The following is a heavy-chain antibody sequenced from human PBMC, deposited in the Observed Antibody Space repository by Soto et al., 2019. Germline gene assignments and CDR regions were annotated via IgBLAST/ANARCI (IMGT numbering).Heavy chain of an antibody. CDR2: IDWDDDK. D-gene: IGHD2-15*01. Sequence: SGPTLVNPTQTLTLTCTFSGFSLSTSGMRVSWIRQPPGKALEWLARIDWDDDKFYNTSLKTRLTISKDSSKNQVVLTMTNMDPVDTATYYCARMFHCSGGTCPFDYWGQGALVTGSS. CDR1: GFSLSTSGMR. CDR3: ARMFHCSGGTCPFDY. V-gene: IGHV2-70*04. J-gene: IGHJ4*02.